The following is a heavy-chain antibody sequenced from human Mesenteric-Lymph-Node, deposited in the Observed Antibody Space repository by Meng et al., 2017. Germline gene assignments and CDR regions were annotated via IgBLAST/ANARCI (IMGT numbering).Heavy chain of an antibody. CDR1: GFTFSDYY. CDR3: ARSLYYYGSGI. J-gene: IGHJ4*02. V-gene: IGHV3-69-1*02. CDR2: ISSSGSTI. D-gene: IGHD3-10*01. Sequence: GGSLRLSCAASGFTFSDYYMNWVRQAPGKGLEWVSSISSSGSTIYYADSVKGRFTISRDNAKNSLYLQMNSLRAEDTAVYYCARSLYYYGSGIWGQGTLVTVSS.